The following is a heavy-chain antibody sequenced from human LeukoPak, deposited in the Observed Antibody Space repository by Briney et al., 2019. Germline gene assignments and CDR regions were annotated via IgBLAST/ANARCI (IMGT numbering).Heavy chain of an antibody. J-gene: IGHJ4*02. Sequence: SETLSLTCAVYGGSFSGYYWSWIRQPPGKGLEWIGETNHSGSTYYNPSLKSRVTISVDTSKNQFSLKLSSVTAADTAVYYCARGMDTAMVKGLECFDYWGQGTLVTVSS. CDR2: TNHSGST. D-gene: IGHD5-18*01. CDR1: GGSFSGYY. CDR3: ARGMDTAMVKGLECFDY. V-gene: IGHV4-34*01.